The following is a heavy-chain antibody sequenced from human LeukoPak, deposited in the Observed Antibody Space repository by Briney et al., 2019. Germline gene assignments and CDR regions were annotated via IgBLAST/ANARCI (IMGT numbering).Heavy chain of an antibody. J-gene: IGHJ6*02. CDR2: VSSSSGTI. CDR3: ARRNAMDV. V-gene: IGHV3-48*04. CDR1: GFTFSTYS. Sequence: GGSLRLSCTASGFTFSTYSMNWVRQAPGKGPEWLSYVSSSSGTIYYADSVKGRFTISRDDAKSSLYLQMNSLRAEDTAVYYCARRNAMDVWGQGTTVIVFS.